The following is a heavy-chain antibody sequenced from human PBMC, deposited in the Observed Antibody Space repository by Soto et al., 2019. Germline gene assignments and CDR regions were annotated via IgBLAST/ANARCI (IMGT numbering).Heavy chain of an antibody. V-gene: IGHV3-30*18. Sequence: QVPLVESGGGVVQPGRSLRLSCAASGFTFSSYGMHWVRQATGKGLEWVAVISYDGSNKYYADSVKGRFTISRDNSKNTLYLQMNSLRAQDTAVYYCAKDRAMIVVVAAFDIWGQGTMVTVSS. CDR2: ISYDGSNK. J-gene: IGHJ3*02. D-gene: IGHD3-22*01. CDR1: GFTFSSYG. CDR3: AKDRAMIVVVAAFDI.